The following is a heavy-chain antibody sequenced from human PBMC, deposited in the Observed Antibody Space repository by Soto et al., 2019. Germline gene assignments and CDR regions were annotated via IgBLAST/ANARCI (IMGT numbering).Heavy chain of an antibody. D-gene: IGHD6-19*01. J-gene: IGHJ4*02. Sequence: SETLSLTCTVSGGSIISYYWSWILQPPGKGLEWIGYIYYSGSTNYNPSLKSRVTISVDTSKNQFSLKLSSVTAADTAVYYCARSRYSSGWYLDYWGQGTLVTVSS. CDR2: IYYSGST. V-gene: IGHV4-59*01. CDR1: GGSIISYY. CDR3: ARSRYSSGWYLDY.